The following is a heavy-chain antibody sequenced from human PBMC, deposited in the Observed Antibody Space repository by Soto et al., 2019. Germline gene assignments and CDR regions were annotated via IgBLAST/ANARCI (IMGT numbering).Heavy chain of an antibody. V-gene: IGHV1-46*01. CDR3: AREYSSGYRYYYYGMDV. CDR1: GYTFTSYY. Sequence: ASVKVSCKASGYTFTSYYMHWVRQAPGQGLERMGIINPSGGSTSYAQKFQGRVTMTRDTSTSTVYMELSSLRSEDTAVYYCAREYSSGYRYYYYGMDVWGQGTTVTVSS. J-gene: IGHJ6*02. D-gene: IGHD6-19*01. CDR2: INPSGGST.